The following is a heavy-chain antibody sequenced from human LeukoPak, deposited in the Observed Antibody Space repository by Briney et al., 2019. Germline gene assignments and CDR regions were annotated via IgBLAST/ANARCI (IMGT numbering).Heavy chain of an antibody. CDR3: AKDSSSLYFDY. D-gene: IGHD6-19*01. CDR1: GFTFSSYG. Sequence: GGSLRLSCAASGFTFSSYGMHWVRQAPGKGLEWVAVISYDGSNKYYADSVKGRFTISRDNSKNTLYLQMNGLRAEDTAVYYCAKDSSSLYFDYWGQGTLVTVSS. J-gene: IGHJ4*02. CDR2: ISYDGSNK. V-gene: IGHV3-30*18.